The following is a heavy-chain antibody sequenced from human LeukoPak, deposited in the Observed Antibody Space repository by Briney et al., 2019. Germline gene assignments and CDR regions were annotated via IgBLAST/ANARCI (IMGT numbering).Heavy chain of an antibody. D-gene: IGHD2-8*02. Sequence: PGGSLRLSCAASGFTFSNYWMSWVRQAPEKGLEWVAKIKQDESEMYYVDSVKGRFTISGDNAKNSVYLQMNSLRAEDTAVYYCASGWGPMVVSYWGQGTLVTVSS. CDR3: ASGWGPMVVSY. CDR2: IKQDESEM. V-gene: IGHV3-7*01. CDR1: GFTFSNYW. J-gene: IGHJ4*02.